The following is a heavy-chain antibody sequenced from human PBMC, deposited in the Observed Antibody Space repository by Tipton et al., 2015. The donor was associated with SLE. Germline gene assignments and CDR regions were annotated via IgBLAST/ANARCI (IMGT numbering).Heavy chain of an antibody. CDR3: ARGDTTMFIAFDI. CDR1: GFTVSSNY. V-gene: IGHV4-59*02. J-gene: IGHJ3*02. Sequence: LRLSCAASGFTVSSNYMSWVRQAPGKGLEWIGYIYYSGSTNYNPSLKSRVTISVGTSKNQFSLKLSSVTAADTAVYYCARGDTTMFIAFDIWGQGTIVTVSS. D-gene: IGHD5-18*01. CDR2: IYYSGST.